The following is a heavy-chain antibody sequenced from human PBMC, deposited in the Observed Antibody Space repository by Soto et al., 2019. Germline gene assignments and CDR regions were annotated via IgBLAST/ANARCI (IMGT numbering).Heavy chain of an antibody. J-gene: IGHJ4*02. CDR2: IIPIFGTA. CDR1: GGTFSSSA. V-gene: IGHV1-69*13. Sequence: SVNVSCKASGGTFSSSAISWVRQAPGQGLEWMGGIIPIFGTANYAQKFQGRVTISADESTRTAYMELSSLRSEDTAVYYCARDGTLYDSSGYYYLYWGQGTLVTVSS. CDR3: ARDGTLYDSSGYYYLY. D-gene: IGHD3-22*01.